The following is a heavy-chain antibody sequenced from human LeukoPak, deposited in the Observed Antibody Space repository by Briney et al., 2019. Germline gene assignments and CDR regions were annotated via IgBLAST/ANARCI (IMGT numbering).Heavy chain of an antibody. CDR1: GFTFSSYA. Sequence: GGSLRLSCAASGFTFSSYAMSWVRQAPGKGLEWVSAISGSGGSTYYADSVKGRFTISRDNSKNALYLQMNSLRAEDTAVYYCAKDIYQYYDYVWGSYRSDPSFDYWGRGTLVTVSS. CDR2: ISGSGGST. V-gene: IGHV3-23*01. D-gene: IGHD3-16*02. J-gene: IGHJ4*02. CDR3: AKDIYQYYDYVWGSYRSDPSFDY.